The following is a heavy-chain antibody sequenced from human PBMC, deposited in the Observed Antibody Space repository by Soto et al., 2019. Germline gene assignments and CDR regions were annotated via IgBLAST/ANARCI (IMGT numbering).Heavy chain of an antibody. Sequence: QVQLVQSGAEVKKPGASVKVSCKASGYTFTSYYMHWVRQAPGQGLEWMGIINPNGGSTSYAQKFQGRVTMTRDTSTSTVYMELSSLRSEDTAVYYCARDGRKAAPYYYYGMDVWGLGTTVTVSS. J-gene: IGHJ6*02. CDR3: ARDGRKAAPYYYYGMDV. V-gene: IGHV1-46*01. CDR1: GYTFTSYY. D-gene: IGHD1-26*01. CDR2: INPNGGST.